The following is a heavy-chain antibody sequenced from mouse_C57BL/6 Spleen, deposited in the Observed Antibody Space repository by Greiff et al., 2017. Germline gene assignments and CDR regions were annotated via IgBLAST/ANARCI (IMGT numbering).Heavy chain of an antibody. J-gene: IGHJ3*01. CDR3: ARPGYGNSDWFAY. CDR2: IYPGSGNT. V-gene: IGHV1-76*01. Sequence: VQVVESGAELVRPGASVKLSCKASGYTFTDYYINWVKQRPGQGLEWIARIYPGSGNTYYNEKFKGKATLTAEKSSSTAYMQLSSLTSEDSAVYFCARPGYGNSDWFAYWGQGTLVTVSA. CDR1: GYTFTDYY. D-gene: IGHD2-1*01.